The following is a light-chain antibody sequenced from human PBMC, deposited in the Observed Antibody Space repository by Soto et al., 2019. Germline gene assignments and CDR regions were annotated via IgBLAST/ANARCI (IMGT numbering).Light chain of an antibody. CDR3: QQYNTWPVA. Sequence: EIVMTQSPATLSVSPGERVTLSCRASQRVGSDLAWYQQKPGQAPRLLIYGASTRATGVPARFSGSGSGTDFTLTISSLQSEDFAVYHCQQYNTWPVAFGQGTKVEIK. J-gene: IGKJ1*01. CDR2: GAS. CDR1: QRVGSD. V-gene: IGKV3-15*01.